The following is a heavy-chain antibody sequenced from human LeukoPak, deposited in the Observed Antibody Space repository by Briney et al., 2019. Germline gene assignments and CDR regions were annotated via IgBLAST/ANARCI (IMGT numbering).Heavy chain of an antibody. V-gene: IGHV3-53*01. CDR3: ARDRAFDI. CDR2: IYSGGST. CDR1: GFTFSSYA. J-gene: IGHJ3*02. Sequence: GGSLRLSCAASGFTFSSYAMSWVRQAPGKGLEWVSVIYSGGSTYYADSVKGRFTISRDNSKNTLYLQMNSLRAEDTAVYYCARDRAFDIWGQGTMVTVSS.